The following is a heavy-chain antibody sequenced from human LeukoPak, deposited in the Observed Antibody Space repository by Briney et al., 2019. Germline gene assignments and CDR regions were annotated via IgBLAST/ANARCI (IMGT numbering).Heavy chain of an antibody. D-gene: IGHD6-19*01. Sequence: SVKVSCKASGGTFSSYAISWVRQAPGQGLEWMGGIIPIFGTANYAQKFQGRVTITADESTSTAYMELSSLRSEDTAVYYCARDSQGGAVAAHYYGMDVWGQGTTVTVSS. CDR2: IIPIFGTA. CDR3: ARDSQGGAVAAHYYGMDV. J-gene: IGHJ6*02. CDR1: GGTFSSYA. V-gene: IGHV1-69*13.